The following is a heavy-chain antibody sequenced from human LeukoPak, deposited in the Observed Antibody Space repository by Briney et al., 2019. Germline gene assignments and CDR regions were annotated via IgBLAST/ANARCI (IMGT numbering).Heavy chain of an antibody. D-gene: IGHD2-2*01. CDR3: ARRGDCSSTSCYDEAYYFDY. Sequence: SQTLSLTCTVSGGSISSGGYYWSWIRQHPGKGLEWIGYIYYSGSTYYNPSLKSRVTISVDTSKNQFSLKLSSVTAADTAVYYCARRGDCSSTSCYDEAYYFDYWGQGTLVTVSS. CDR1: GGSISSGGYY. CDR2: IYYSGST. J-gene: IGHJ4*02. V-gene: IGHV4-31*03.